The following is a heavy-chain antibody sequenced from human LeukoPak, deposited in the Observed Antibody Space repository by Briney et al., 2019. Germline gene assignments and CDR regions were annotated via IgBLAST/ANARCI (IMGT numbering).Heavy chain of an antibody. Sequence: TSETLSLTCTVSGGSISSYYWSWIRQPAGKGLEWIGRIYPSGTTHYNPSLKSRVTMSVDTSKNQFSLKLTSVTAADTAVYYCADDYGDWGQGTLVTVSS. CDR1: GGSISSYY. V-gene: IGHV4-4*07. CDR3: ADDYGD. CDR2: IYPSGTT. J-gene: IGHJ4*02. D-gene: IGHD4-17*01.